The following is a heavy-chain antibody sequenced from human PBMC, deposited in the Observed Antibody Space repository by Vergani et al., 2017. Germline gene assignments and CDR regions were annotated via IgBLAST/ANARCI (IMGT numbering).Heavy chain of an antibody. CDR1: GFTVSSNY. CDR2: IYSGGST. D-gene: IGHD2-15*01. J-gene: IGHJ6*03. CDR3: ARGSAGYCSGGSCQKAGYYYYMDV. V-gene: IGHV3-53*04. Sequence: EVQLVESGGGLVQPGWSLRLSCAASGFTVSSNYMSWVRQAPGKGLEWVSVIYSGGSTYYADSVKGRFTISRHNSKNTLYLQMNSLRAEDTAVYYCARGSAGYCSGGSCQKAGYYYYMDVWGKGTTVTVSS.